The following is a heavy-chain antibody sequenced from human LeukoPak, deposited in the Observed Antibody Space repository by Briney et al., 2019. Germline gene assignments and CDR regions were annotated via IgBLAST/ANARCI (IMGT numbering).Heavy chain of an antibody. CDR1: GGSISSYY. CDR3: ARDPTYPYCSGGSCYSDAFDI. Sequence: SETLSLTRTVSGGSISSYYWSWIRQPAGKGLEWIGRIYTSGSTNYNPSLKSRVTMSVDTSKNQFSLKLSSVTAADTAVYYCARDPTYPYCSGGSCYSDAFDIWGQGTMVTVSS. V-gene: IGHV4-4*07. D-gene: IGHD2-15*01. CDR2: IYTSGST. J-gene: IGHJ3*02.